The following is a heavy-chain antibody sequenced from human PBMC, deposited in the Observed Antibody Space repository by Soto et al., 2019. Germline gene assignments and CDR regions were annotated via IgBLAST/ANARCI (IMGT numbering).Heavy chain of an antibody. V-gene: IGHV4-59*01. CDR2: IYYSGST. J-gene: IGHJ4*02. Sequence: SERRSRTCTVCCGAISSCYWGWIRQPPGKGLEWIGYIYYSGSTNYNPSLKSRVTISVDTSKNQFSLKLSSVTAADTAVYYCARRYGASFDYWGQGTLVTVS. CDR1: CGAISSCY. CDR3: ARRYGASFDY. D-gene: IGHD4-17*01.